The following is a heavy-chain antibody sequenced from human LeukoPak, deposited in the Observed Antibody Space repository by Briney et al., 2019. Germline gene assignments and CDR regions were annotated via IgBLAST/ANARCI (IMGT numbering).Heavy chain of an antibody. V-gene: IGHV5-51*01. D-gene: IGHD6-13*01. CDR3: AMGVTAAAGTKGAYYFDY. CDR1: GYSFTSYR. Sequence: GESLKISCKGSGYSFTSYRIGWVRQMPGKGLEWMGIIYPDDSDTRYSPSFQGQVTISADKSIRNAYLQWSSLKASDTATYYCAMGVTAAAGTKGAYYFDYWGQGTLVTVSS. J-gene: IGHJ4*02. CDR2: IYPDDSDT.